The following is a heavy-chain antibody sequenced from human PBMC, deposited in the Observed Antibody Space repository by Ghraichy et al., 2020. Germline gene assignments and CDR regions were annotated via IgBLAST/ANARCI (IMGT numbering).Heavy chain of an antibody. J-gene: IGHJ4*02. Sequence: GGSLRLSCGASGFTFSSYAMSWVRQAPGKGLEWVSVISGSGGRTYYADSVKGRFTISRDNSKNTLYLQMNSLRAEDTALYYCAKEMHIVVVTSISHWGQGSLVTVAS. V-gene: IGHV3-23*01. D-gene: IGHD2-21*02. CDR1: GFTFSSYA. CDR3: AKEMHIVVVTSISH. CDR2: ISGSGGRT.